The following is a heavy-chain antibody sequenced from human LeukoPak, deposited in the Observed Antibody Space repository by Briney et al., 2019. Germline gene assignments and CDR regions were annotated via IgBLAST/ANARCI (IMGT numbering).Heavy chain of an antibody. CDR2: IYYSGST. CDR3: ARTGGFASGTYYPFDY. D-gene: IGHD3-10*01. J-gene: IGHJ4*02. CDR1: GGSISSSSYY. V-gene: IGHV4-39*07. Sequence: SETLSLTCTVSGGSISSSSYYWGWIRQPPGKGLEWIGSIYYSGSTNYNPSLKSRVTISVDTSKNQFSLKLSSVTAADTAVYYCARTGGFASGTYYPFDYWGQGTLVTVSS.